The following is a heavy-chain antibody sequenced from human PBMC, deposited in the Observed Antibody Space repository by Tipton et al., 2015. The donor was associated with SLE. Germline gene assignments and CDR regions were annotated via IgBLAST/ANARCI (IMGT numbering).Heavy chain of an antibody. Sequence: TLSLTCAVSGYSITTGYYWAWIRQPPGKGLEWIGSIHHGGGTNYNPSLKSRVTISVDTSNNHFSLELSSVTAADTAVYYCARGGWGAFDIWGQGTMVTVSS. CDR1: GYSITTGYY. CDR2: IHHGGGT. V-gene: IGHV4-38-2*01. D-gene: IGHD3-16*01. J-gene: IGHJ3*02. CDR3: ARGGWGAFDI.